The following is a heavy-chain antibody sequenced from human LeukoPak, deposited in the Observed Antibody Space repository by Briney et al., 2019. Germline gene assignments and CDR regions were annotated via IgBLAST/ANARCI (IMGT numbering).Heavy chain of an antibody. Sequence: PSETLSLTCTVSGGSISSYYWSWLRQPAGKGLEWIGRIYTSGSTNYNPSLKSRVTMSVDTSKNQFSLNLSSVTAADTAVYFCARGGYGSGWDYMDVWGKGTTVPVSS. CDR1: GGSISSYY. J-gene: IGHJ6*03. D-gene: IGHD3-10*01. CDR2: IYTSGST. V-gene: IGHV4-4*07. CDR3: ARGGYGSGWDYMDV.